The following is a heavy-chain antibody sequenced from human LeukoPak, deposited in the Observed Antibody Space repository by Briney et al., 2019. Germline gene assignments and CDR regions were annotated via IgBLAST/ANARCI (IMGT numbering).Heavy chain of an antibody. CDR1: GFTFSSYA. Sequence: GGSLRLSCAASGFTFSSYAMHWVRQAPGKGLEWVAVISYDGSNKYCADSVKGRFTISRDNSKNTLYLQMNSLRAEDTAVYYCARGNDGGAFDIWGQGTMVTVSS. CDR2: ISYDGSNK. J-gene: IGHJ3*02. V-gene: IGHV3-30*04. CDR3: ARGNDGGAFDI. D-gene: IGHD4-23*01.